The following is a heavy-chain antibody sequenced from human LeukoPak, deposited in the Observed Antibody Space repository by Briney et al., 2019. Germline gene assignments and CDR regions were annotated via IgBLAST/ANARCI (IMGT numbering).Heavy chain of an antibody. J-gene: IGHJ4*02. CDR3: ARASSGYYLLPLDY. CDR1: GFTFSTYA. CDR2: ISSNGGST. V-gene: IGHV3-64*01. Sequence: GGSLRLSCAASGFTFSTYAMHWVRQAPGKGLEYVSAISSNGGSTFYANSVKGRFTISRDNSKNTLYLQMGSLRAEDMAVYYCARASSGYYLLPLDYWGQGTLVTVSS. D-gene: IGHD3-22*01.